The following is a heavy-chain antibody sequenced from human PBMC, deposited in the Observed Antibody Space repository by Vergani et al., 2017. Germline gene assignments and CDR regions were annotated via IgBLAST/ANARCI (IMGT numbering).Heavy chain of an antibody. Sequence: QFQLVQSGAEVKKPGSSVKVSCKASGGTFSSYAISWVRQAPGQGLEWMGRIIPIFGTANYAQKFQGRVTITADESTSTAYMELSSLRSEDTAVYYCARAKDTAMVTWYYGMDVWGQGTTVTVSS. CDR2: IIPIFGTA. V-gene: IGHV1-69*13. D-gene: IGHD5-18*01. CDR1: GGTFSSYA. J-gene: IGHJ6*02. CDR3: ARAKDTAMVTWYYGMDV.